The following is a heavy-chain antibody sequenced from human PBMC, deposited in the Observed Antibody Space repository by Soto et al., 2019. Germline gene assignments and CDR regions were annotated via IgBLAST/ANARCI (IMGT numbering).Heavy chain of an antibody. CDR3: ARRRGFPYYYGMDV. V-gene: IGHV4-30-2*01. Sequence: SETLSLTCAVSGGSISSCGYSWSWIRQPPGKGLEWIGYIYHSGSTYYNPSLKSRVTISVDRSRNQFSLKLSSVTAADTAVYYCARRRGFPYYYGMDVWGQGTTVTVSS. J-gene: IGHJ6*02. CDR1: GGSISSCGYS. CDR2: IYHSGST. D-gene: IGHD5-12*01.